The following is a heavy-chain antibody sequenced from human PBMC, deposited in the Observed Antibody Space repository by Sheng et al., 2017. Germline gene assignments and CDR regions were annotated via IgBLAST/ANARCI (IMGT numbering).Heavy chain of an antibody. Sequence: QVQLVQSGAEVKKPGASVKVSCEASGYTFTGYYIHWVRQAPGQGLEWVGWINPHSGGTNFAQRFQGRVTLTRDTSISTAYMDLSTLRSDDTAVYYCARDLGYGSRNIGDHWGQG. CDR1: GYTFTGYY. J-gene: IGHJ5*02. V-gene: IGHV1-2*02. D-gene: IGHD3-10*01. CDR2: INPHSGGT. CDR3: ARDLGYGSRNIGDH.